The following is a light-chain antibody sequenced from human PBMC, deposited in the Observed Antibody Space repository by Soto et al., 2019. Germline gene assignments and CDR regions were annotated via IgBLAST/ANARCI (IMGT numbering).Light chain of an antibody. CDR1: QGVSSY. CDR3: QQRSNSPFT. CDR2: DAS. V-gene: IGKV3D-11*01. J-gene: IGKJ4*01. Sequence: IVLTQSPATLSLSPGERATLSCRASQGVSSYLAWYQQKPGQAPRLLIYDASNRATGIPARFSGSGPGTDLTLPISSLEPEDFAVYYCQQRSNSPFTFGGGTQVEIK.